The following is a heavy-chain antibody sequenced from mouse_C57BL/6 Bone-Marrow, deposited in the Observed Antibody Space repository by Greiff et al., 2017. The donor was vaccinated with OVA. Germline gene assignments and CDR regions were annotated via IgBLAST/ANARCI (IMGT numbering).Heavy chain of an antibody. V-gene: IGHV1-26*01. CDR2: INPNNGGT. D-gene: IGHD1-1*01. CDR3: ARWGDYGSY. J-gene: IGHJ3*01. Sequence: VQLQQSGPELVKPGASVKISCKASGYTFTDYYMNWVKQSHGKSLEWIGDINPNNGGTSYNQKFKGKATLTVDKSSRTAYMELRSLTSEDSAVYYGARWGDYGSYWGQGTLVTVSA. CDR1: GYTFTDYY.